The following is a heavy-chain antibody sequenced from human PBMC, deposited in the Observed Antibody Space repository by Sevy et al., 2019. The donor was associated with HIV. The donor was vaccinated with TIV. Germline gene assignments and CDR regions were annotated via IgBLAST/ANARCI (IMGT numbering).Heavy chain of an antibody. D-gene: IGHD2-15*01. V-gene: IGHV1-24*01. J-gene: IGHJ6*02. CDR1: GYTLTELS. CDR3: ATGDPCSGGSCYSGYYYYGMDV. Sequence: ASVKVSCKVSGYTLTELSMHWVRLAPGKGLEWMGGFDPEDGETIYAQKFQGRVTMTEDTSTDTAYMELSSLRSEDTAVYYCATGDPCSGGSCYSGYYYYGMDVWGQGTTVTVSS. CDR2: FDPEDGET.